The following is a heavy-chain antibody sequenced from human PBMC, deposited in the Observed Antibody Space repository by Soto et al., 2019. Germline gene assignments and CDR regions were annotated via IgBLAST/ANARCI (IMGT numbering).Heavy chain of an antibody. CDR3: AIERAIAATGTFYY. V-gene: IGHV3-30*04. D-gene: IGHD6-13*01. J-gene: IGHJ4*02. CDR2: TSYDGKNK. CDR1: GFTFSNFA. Sequence: QVHLVESGGGVVQPGGSLRLSCAASGFTFSNFAMHWVRQAPGKGLEWVAVTSYDGKNKDYADSVKGRFTISRDNSKNTLFLQMNSLTPEDTAVYYCAIERAIAATGTFYYWGQGTLVTVSS.